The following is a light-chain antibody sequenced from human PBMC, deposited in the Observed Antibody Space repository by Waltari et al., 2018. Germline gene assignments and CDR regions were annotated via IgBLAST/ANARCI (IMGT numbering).Light chain of an antibody. V-gene: IGLV1-44*01. J-gene: IGLJ3*02. CDR2: NDN. CDR3: AVWDDSLGGV. CDR1: NSNIGGNS. Sequence: QSILTQPPSVSGTPGQRVTISCSGSNSNIGGNSVNWYQQPPGTAPKLLIYNDNQGPSGVPDRFSASKSGTSATLAITGLQSEDEADYYCAVWDDSLGGVFGGGTKLTVL.